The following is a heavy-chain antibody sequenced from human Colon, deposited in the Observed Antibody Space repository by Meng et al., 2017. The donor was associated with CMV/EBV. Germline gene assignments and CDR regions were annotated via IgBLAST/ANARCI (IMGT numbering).Heavy chain of an antibody. CDR1: GFTFTNYW. V-gene: IGHV3-74*03. J-gene: IGHJ6*02. Sequence: GESLMTSCAASGFTFTNYWMHWVRRVPGKGLVWVSHINSDGSSTTYADSVKGRFTISRDNGKNTVFLQMNSLTAEDAAVYYCARCSSTSYDFFGVDVWGQGTTVTVSS. CDR3: ARCSSTSYDFFGVDV. D-gene: IGHD2-2*01. CDR2: INSDGSST.